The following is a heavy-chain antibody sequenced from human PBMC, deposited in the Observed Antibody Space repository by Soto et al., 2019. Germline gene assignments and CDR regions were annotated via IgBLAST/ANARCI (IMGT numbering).Heavy chain of an antibody. D-gene: IGHD3-22*01. Sequence: SETLSLTCTVSGGSISSYYWSWIRQPAGKGLEWIGRIYTSGSTNYNPSLKSRVTMSVDTSKNQFSLKLSSVTAADTAVEYCARACLSGYDSSGYYYGEFYYGMDVWGQGTTVTVSS. CDR2: IYTSGST. J-gene: IGHJ6*02. CDR3: ARACLSGYDSSGYYYGEFYYGMDV. V-gene: IGHV4-4*07. CDR1: GGSISSYY.